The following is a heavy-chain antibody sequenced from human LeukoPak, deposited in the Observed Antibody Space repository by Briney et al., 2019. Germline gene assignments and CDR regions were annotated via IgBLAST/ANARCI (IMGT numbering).Heavy chain of an antibody. CDR1: GFAFSSYA. V-gene: IGHV3-23*01. CDR2: ISGSGGST. Sequence: GGSLRLSCAASGFAFSSYAMSWVRQAPGKGLEWVSAISGSGGSTYYADSVKGRFTISRDNSKNTLYLQMNSLRAEDTAVYYCAKSYCGGDCHSDYWGQGTLVTVSS. CDR3: AKSYCGGDCHSDY. D-gene: IGHD2-21*02. J-gene: IGHJ4*02.